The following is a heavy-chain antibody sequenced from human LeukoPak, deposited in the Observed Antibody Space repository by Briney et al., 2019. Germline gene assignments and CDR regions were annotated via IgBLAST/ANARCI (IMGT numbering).Heavy chain of an antibody. V-gene: IGHV4-61*08. CDR2: IYYSGST. D-gene: IGHD6-13*01. CDR1: GGSISSGDYS. Sequence: PSETLSLTCAVSGGSISSGDYSWGWIRQPQGKGLEWIGYIYYSGSTNYDPSLKSRLTISVDTSKNQFSLKLSSVAAADTAVYYCARGEHRIAAAGWFDPWGQGTLVTVSS. CDR3: ARGEHRIAAAGWFDP. J-gene: IGHJ5*02.